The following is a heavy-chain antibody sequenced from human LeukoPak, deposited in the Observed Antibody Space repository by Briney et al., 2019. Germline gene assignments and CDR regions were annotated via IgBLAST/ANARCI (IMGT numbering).Heavy chain of an antibody. Sequence: PSETLSLTCTVSGGSISSYYWSWIRQPPGKGLEWIGYIYYSGSTNYNPSLKSRVTISVDTSKNQFSLKLSSVTAEDTAVYYCVRGPYGSGISNWFDPWGQGTLVIVSS. J-gene: IGHJ5*02. CDR2: IYYSGST. V-gene: IGHV4-59*01. CDR1: GGSISSYY. CDR3: VRGPYGSGISNWFDP. D-gene: IGHD3-10*01.